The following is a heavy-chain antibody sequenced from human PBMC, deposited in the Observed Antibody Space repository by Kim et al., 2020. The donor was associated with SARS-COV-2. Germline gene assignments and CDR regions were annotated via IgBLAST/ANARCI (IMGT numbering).Heavy chain of an antibody. CDR3: ARDREFETTDINWFDP. Sequence: SVKVSCKTSGTTFNKYTITWVRQAPGQGLEWMGRIIPVLKTANYAMRFQDRVIFTADESTGTAYMELRSLRSEDTATYYCARDREFETTDINWFDPWGQGTLVIVSS. CDR1: GTTFNKYT. V-gene: IGHV1-69*08. CDR2: IIPVLKTA. J-gene: IGHJ5*02. D-gene: IGHD3-10*01.